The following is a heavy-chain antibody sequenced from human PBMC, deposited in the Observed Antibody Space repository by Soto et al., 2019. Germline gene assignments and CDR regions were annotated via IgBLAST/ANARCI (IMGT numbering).Heavy chain of an antibody. CDR2: IYHSGST. CDR3: AREVWTIFCLGALRAAFDI. J-gene: IGHJ3*02. CDR1: GGSISSGGYS. D-gene: IGHD3-9*01. Sequence: TLSLTCAVSGGSISSGGYSWSWIRQPPGKGLEWIGYIYHSGSTYYNPSLKSRVTISVDRSKNQFSLKLSSVTAADTAVYYCAREVWTIFCLGALRAAFDIWGQGTMVTVSS. V-gene: IGHV4-30-2*01.